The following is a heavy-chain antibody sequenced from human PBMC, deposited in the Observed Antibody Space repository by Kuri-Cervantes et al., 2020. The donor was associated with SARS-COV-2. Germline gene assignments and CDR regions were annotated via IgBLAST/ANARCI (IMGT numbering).Heavy chain of an antibody. Sequence: GESLKISCAASGFTFSSYAMHWVRQAPGKGLEWVAVISYDGSNKYYADSVKGRFTISRDNSKNTLYLQMNSLRAEDTAVYYCARDWGSGCSGGRGMDVWGQGTTVTVSS. CDR2: ISYDGSNK. D-gene: IGHD3-16*01. J-gene: IGHJ6*02. CDR3: ARDWGSGCSGGRGMDV. V-gene: IGHV3-30-3*01. CDR1: GFTFSSYA.